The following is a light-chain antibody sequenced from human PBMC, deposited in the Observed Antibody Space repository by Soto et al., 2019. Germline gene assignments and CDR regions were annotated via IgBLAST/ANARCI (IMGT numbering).Light chain of an antibody. CDR1: SSDVGGYNY. Sequence: QSVLTQPASVSGSPGQSITISCTGTSSDVGGYNYVSWYQQHPGKAPKLMIYEVRNRPSGVPERFSGSKSGTSASLAITGLQAEDEADYYCQAYDYSLTAMVFGGGTKVTVL. V-gene: IGLV2-14*01. CDR3: QAYDYSLTAMV. CDR2: EVR. J-gene: IGLJ3*02.